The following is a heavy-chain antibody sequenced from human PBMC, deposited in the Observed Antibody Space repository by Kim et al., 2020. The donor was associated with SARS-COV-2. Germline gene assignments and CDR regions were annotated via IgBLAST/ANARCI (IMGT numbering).Heavy chain of an antibody. Sequence: SGPTLVKPTQTLILTCTFSGFSLSTSGVGVTWIRQPPGKALEWLALIYWDDDKRYSPSLKSRLTITKDTSKNQVVLTMTNMDPVDTATYYCAQSRIRRSTRIGGAYITFDYWGQGTLVTVSS. CDR2: IYWDDDK. D-gene: IGHD3-22*01. V-gene: IGHV2-5*02. CDR1: GFSLSTSGVG. J-gene: IGHJ4*02. CDR3: AQSRIRRSTRIGGAYITFDY.